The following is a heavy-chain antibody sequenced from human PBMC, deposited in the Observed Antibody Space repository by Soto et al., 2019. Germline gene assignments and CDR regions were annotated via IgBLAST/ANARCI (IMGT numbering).Heavy chain of an antibody. CDR2: IYYSGST. D-gene: IGHD3-3*01. Sequence: QVQLQESGPGLVKPSQTLSLTCTVSGGSISSGDYYWSWIRQPRGKGLEWIGYIYYSGSTYYNPSLKSRVTISVDTSKNQFSLKLSSVTAADTAVYYCARAVWSGYYTRGGVFDYWGQGTLVTVSS. CDR3: ARAVWSGYYTRGGVFDY. CDR1: GGSISSGDYY. V-gene: IGHV4-30-4*01. J-gene: IGHJ4*02.